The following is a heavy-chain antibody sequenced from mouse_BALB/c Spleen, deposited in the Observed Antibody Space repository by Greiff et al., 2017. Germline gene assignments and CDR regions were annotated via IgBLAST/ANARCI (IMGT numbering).Heavy chain of an antibody. V-gene: IGHV1S81*02. Sequence: QVQLQQPGAELVKPGASVKLSCKASGYTFTSHWMHRGKQRPGQGPEWVGEINPSNGRTNYNEKFKSKATLTVDKSSSTAYMQLSSLTSEDSAVYYGGISYDAHYYAMDYWGQGTSVTVSS. CDR3: GISYDAHYYAMDY. J-gene: IGHJ4*01. CDR2: INPSNGRT. CDR1: GYTFTSHW. D-gene: IGHD2-12*01.